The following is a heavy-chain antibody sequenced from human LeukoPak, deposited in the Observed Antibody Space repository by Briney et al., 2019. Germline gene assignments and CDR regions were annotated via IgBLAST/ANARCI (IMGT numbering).Heavy chain of an antibody. CDR1: GFTFDDYA. CDR2: ISWNSGSI. J-gene: IGHJ4*02. Sequence: GGSLRLSCAASGFTFDDYAMHWVRQARGKGLEWVSGISWNSGSIGYADSVKGRFTISRDSAKNSLYLQMNTLRAEDTALYYCVKSGAPSRAAGQGFDYWGQGTLVTVSS. CDR3: VKSGAPSRAAGQGFDY. D-gene: IGHD5-12*01. V-gene: IGHV3-9*01.